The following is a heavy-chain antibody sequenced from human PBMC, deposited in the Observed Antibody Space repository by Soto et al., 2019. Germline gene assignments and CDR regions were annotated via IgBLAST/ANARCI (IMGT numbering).Heavy chain of an antibody. V-gene: IGHV1-24*01. J-gene: IGHJ4*02. CDR1: GNTLIELS. CDR2: FDPGDGET. CDR3: ATDQLGGGSPDC. Sequence: ASVKVSCKVSGNTLIELSMHWVRQAPGKGLEWMGGFDPGDGETIYAQKFQGRVSMTEETSTDTAYMELTSLRSDGTAVYYCATDQLGGGSPDCWGQGTLVTVSS. D-gene: IGHD5-12*01.